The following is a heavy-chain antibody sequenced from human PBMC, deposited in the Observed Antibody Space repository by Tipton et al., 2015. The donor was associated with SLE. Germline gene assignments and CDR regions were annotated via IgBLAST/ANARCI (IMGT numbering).Heavy chain of an antibody. D-gene: IGHD6-19*01. J-gene: IGHJ4*02. Sequence: TLSLTCSVSGASIGSHHWTWIRQPPGKGLEWVGYIYYSGSTNYNPSLKSRVTISVDTSKNQFSLKLSSVTAADTAVYYCASSTGEASGWPRPPYYFDYWGQGTLVTVSS. V-gene: IGHV4-59*11. CDR2: IYYSGST. CDR1: GASIGSHH. CDR3: ASSTGEASGWPRPPYYFDY.